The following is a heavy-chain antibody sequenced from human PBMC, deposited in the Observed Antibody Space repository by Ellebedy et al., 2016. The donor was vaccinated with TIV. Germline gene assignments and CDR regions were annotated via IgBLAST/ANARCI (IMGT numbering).Heavy chain of an antibody. J-gene: IGHJ3*02. V-gene: IGHV3-7*01. CDR1: GSTFSSYW. Sequence: PGGSLRLSCADSGSTFSSYWMTWVRQPPGKGLEWVANIKQDGRDKYYVDSVRGRFTISRDNAKNSLYLQMNSLTVEDTAVYYCGRRYCTISRCFAASWASLDMWGQGTMVTVSS. CDR2: IKQDGRDK. D-gene: IGHD2-2*01. CDR3: GRRYCTISRCFAASWASLDM.